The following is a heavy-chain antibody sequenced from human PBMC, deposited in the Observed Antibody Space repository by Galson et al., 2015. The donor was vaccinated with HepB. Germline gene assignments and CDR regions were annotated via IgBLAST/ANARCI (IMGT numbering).Heavy chain of an antibody. J-gene: IGHJ3*02. Sequence: SLRLSCAASGFTFSSYSMNWVRQAPGKGLEWVSYISSSSSTIYYADSVKGRFTISRDNAKNSLYLQMNSLRDEDTAVYYCATTIEVARGAFDIWGQGTMVTVSS. CDR2: ISSSSSTI. D-gene: IGHD2-15*01. CDR3: ATTIEVARGAFDI. CDR1: GFTFSSYS. V-gene: IGHV3-48*02.